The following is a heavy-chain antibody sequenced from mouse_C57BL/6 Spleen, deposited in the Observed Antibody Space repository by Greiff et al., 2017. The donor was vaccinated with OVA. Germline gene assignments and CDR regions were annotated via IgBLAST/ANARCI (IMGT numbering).Heavy chain of an antibody. J-gene: IGHJ2*01. CDR3: ARGEDFDY. V-gene: IGHV1-54*01. CDR1: GYAFTNYL. Sequence: VQLQQSGAELVRPGTSVKVSCKASGYAFTNYLIEWVKQRPGQGLEWIGVINPGSGGTNYNEKFKGKATLTADKSSSTAYMQLSSLTSEDSAVYFCARGEDFDYWGQGTTLTVSS. CDR2: INPGSGGT.